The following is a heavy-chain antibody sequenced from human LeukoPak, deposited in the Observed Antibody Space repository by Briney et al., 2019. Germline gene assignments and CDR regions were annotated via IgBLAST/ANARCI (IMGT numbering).Heavy chain of an antibody. CDR1: GFTFSNYW. CDR2: INPAGNYA. D-gene: IGHD3-22*01. CDR3: AKAPRYYDSSGYSDY. Sequence: GGSLRLSCAGSGFTFSNYWIHWVRQTPDKGLVWVSRINPAGNYANYADSVKGRFTISRDNSKNTLYLQMNSLRAEDTAVYYCAKAPRYYDSSGYSDYWGQGTLVTVSS. V-gene: IGHV3-74*01. J-gene: IGHJ4*02.